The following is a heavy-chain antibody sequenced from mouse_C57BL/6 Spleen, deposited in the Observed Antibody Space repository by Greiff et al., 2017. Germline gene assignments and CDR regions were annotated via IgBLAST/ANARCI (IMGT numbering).Heavy chain of an antibody. CDR2: IDPENGDT. CDR1: GFNIKDDY. J-gene: IGHJ2*01. CDR3: TKHYYGSSHYFDY. D-gene: IGHD1-1*01. Sequence: EVQLQQSGAELVRPGASVKLSCTASGFNIKDDYMHWVKQRPEQGLEWIGWIDPENGDTEYASKFQGKATITADTSSNTAYLQLSSLTSEDTAGYYCTKHYYGSSHYFDYWGQGTTLTVSS. V-gene: IGHV14-4*01.